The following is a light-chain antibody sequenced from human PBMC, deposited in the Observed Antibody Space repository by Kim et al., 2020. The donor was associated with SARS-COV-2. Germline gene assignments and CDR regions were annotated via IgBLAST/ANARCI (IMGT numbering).Light chain of an antibody. Sequence: EYFLTQSPDTLSLSPGERATLSCRTSQSISDTYISWYQLKPGQAPRLLIYGAFIRATGTPDRFSGSGSGTEFTLTISGLEPEDFAVYYCQEYFNTRYTFGQGTKLAI. V-gene: IGKV3-20*01. CDR1: QSISDTY. CDR2: GAF. J-gene: IGKJ2*01. CDR3: QEYFNTRYT.